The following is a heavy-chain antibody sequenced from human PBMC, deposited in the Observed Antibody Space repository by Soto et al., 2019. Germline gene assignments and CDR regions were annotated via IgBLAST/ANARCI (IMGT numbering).Heavy chain of an antibody. Sequence: ASVKVSCKASGYTFTSYDINWVRQATGQGLEWMGWMSPNSGNTGYAQKFQGRVTMTRDTSISTAFMEVGSLSFEDTAVYFCARGVAAGYEYWGQGTLVTVSS. CDR3: ARGVAAGYEY. CDR2: MSPNSGNT. V-gene: IGHV1-8*01. CDR1: GYTFTSYD. D-gene: IGHD6-13*01. J-gene: IGHJ4*02.